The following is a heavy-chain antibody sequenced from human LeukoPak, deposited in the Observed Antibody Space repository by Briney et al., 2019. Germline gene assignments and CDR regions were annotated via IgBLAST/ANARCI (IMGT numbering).Heavy chain of an antibody. D-gene: IGHD6-13*01. V-gene: IGHV3-7*01. CDR3: ARAAAAGFDY. CDR2: IKQDGSEK. CDR1: GFTFSSYW. Sequence: GGSLRLSCAASGFTFSSYWTSWVRQAPGKGLEWVANIKQDGSEKYYVDSVKGRSTISRDNAKNSLYLQMNSLRAEDTAVYYCARAAAAGFDYWGQGTLVTVSS. J-gene: IGHJ4*02.